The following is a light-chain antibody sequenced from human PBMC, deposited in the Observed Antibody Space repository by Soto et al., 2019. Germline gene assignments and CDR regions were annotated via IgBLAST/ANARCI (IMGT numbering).Light chain of an antibody. CDR2: DVT. CDR1: SSDVDGYDF. V-gene: IGLV2-14*01. Sequence: QSALTQPASVSGSPGQSITISCTGTSSDVDGYDFVSWYQQHPGKAPKLMIYDVTNRPSGVSDRFSGSKSGNTASLTISGLQAEDEADYYCSSYISSSTPYVFGTGTKVT. J-gene: IGLJ1*01. CDR3: SSYISSSTPYV.